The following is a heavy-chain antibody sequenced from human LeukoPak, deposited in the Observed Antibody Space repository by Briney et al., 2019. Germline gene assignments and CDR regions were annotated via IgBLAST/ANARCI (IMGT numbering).Heavy chain of an antibody. CDR1: GGSFSGYY. CDR3: AREREEYSGSYYD. D-gene: IGHD1-26*01. V-gene: IGHV4-34*01. CDR2: INHSGST. J-gene: IGHJ4*02. Sequence: PSETLSLTCAVYGGSFSGYYWSWIRQPPGKGLEWIGEINHSGSTNYNPSLKSRVTISVDTSKNQFSLKLSSVTAADTAVYYCAREREEYSGSYYDWGQGTLVTVSS.